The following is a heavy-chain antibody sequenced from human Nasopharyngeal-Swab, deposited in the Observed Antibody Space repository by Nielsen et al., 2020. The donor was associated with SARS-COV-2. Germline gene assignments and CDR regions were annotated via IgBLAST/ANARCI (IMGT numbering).Heavy chain of an antibody. CDR3: ARDGGLWFYYFDY. D-gene: IGHD3-10*01. CDR1: GFTFSSYG. J-gene: IGHJ4*02. V-gene: IGHV3-30*03. CDR2: ISYDGSNK. Sequence: GGSLRLSCAASGFTFSSYGMHWVRQAPGKGLEWVAVISYDGSNKYYADSVKGRFTISRDNSKNTLYLQMNSLRAEDTAVYYCARDGGLWFYYFDYWGQGTLVTVSS.